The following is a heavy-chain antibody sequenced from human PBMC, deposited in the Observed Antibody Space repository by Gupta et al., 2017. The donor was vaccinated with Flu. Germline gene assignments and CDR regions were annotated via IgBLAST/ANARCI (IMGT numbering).Heavy chain of an antibody. CDR3: ARLRATPEWESH. CDR2: IQSDGSST. V-gene: IGHV3-74*01. Sequence: SLSLACAAGGLTFSSEWIHWFRQPPGKGLVWVSRIQSDGSSTSYADAVKGRFTISRDNAKNMLYLQMNGLRAEDTAIYYCARLRATPEWESHWGPGILVTVSS. J-gene: IGHJ4*02. CDR1: GLTFSSEW. D-gene: IGHD1-26*01.